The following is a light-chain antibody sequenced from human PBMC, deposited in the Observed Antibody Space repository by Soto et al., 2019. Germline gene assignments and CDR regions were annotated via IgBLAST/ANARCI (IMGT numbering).Light chain of an antibody. Sequence: QSVLTQPPSVSAAPGQKVTISCSGSSSNIGNNYVSWYQHLPGTAPKLLVYDNNKRPSGIPDRFSGSKSGTSATLGITGLQTGDEAVYYCGTLAFSLSGVVFGGGTKLTVL. J-gene: IGLJ3*02. CDR2: DNN. V-gene: IGLV1-51*01. CDR3: GTLAFSLSGVV. CDR1: SSNIGNNY.